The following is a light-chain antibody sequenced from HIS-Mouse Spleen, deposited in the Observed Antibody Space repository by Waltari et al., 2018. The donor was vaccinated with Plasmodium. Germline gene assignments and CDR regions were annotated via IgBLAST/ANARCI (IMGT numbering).Light chain of an antibody. CDR2: GAS. CDR3: QQYGSSGT. J-gene: IGKJ1*01. Sequence: EIVLTQSPGTLSLSPGERATLSCKASQSVSSSYLAWYQQKPGQAPRLLIYGASSRATGIPHRFSGSGSGTDFTLTISRLEPEDFAVYYCQQYGSSGTFGQGTKVEIK. V-gene: IGKV3-20*01. CDR1: QSVSSSY.